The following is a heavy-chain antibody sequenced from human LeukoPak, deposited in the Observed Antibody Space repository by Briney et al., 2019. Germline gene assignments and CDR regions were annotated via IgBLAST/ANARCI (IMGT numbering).Heavy chain of an antibody. D-gene: IGHD2-21*02. V-gene: IGHV3-48*03. CDR1: GFTFSSYE. CDR3: AKDRLLNCRGDCYIFDY. J-gene: IGHJ4*02. CDR2: ISSSGSTI. Sequence: PGGSLRLSCAASGFTFSSYEMNWVRQAPGKGLEWVSYISSSGSTIYYADSVKGRFTISRDNAKNSLYLQMNSLRAEDTAVYYCAKDRLLNCRGDCYIFDYWGQGTLVTVSS.